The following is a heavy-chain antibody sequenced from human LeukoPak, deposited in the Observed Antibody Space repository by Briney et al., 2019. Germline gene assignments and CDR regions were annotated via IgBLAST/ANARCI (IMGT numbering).Heavy chain of an antibody. D-gene: IGHD3-10*01. Sequence: ASVKVSCKSSGYTFTGYYMHWVRQAPGQGLEWMGWINPNSGGTNYAQKFQGRVTMTRDTSISTAYMELSRLRSDDTAVYYCARTYYYGSGNIDYWGQGTLVTVSS. CDR2: INPNSGGT. CDR1: GYTFTGYY. V-gene: IGHV1-2*02. J-gene: IGHJ4*02. CDR3: ARTYYYGSGNIDY.